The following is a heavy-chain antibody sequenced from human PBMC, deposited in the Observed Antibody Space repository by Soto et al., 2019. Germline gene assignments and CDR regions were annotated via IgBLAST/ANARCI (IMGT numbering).Heavy chain of an antibody. J-gene: IGHJ4*02. CDR3: ARGHYDMMIDY. CDR2: IGTAGDT. Sequence: GGSLRLSCAASGVNFSSYDMHWVRQATGKGLEWVSAIGTAGDTYYPGSVKGRFTISRENAKNSLYLQMNSLRAGDTAVYYCARGHYDMMIDYWGQGTLVTVSS. D-gene: IGHD3-9*01. V-gene: IGHV3-13*04. CDR1: GVNFSSYD.